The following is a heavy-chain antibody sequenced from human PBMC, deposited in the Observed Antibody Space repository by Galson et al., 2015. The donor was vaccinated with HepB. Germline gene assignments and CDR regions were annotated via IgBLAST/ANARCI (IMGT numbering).Heavy chain of an antibody. Sequence: SLRLSCAASGFTFSSYGMHWVRQAPGKGLEWVAVIWYDGSNKYYADSVKGRFTISRDNSKNTLYLQMNSLRAEDTAVYYCARDPGRGAFGIWGQGTMVTVSS. V-gene: IGHV3-33*01. CDR1: GFTFSSYG. CDR2: IWYDGSNK. J-gene: IGHJ3*02. CDR3: ARDPGRGAFGI. D-gene: IGHD3-10*01.